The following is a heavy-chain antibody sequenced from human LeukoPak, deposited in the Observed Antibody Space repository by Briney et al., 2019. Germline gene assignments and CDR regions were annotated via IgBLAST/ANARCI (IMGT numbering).Heavy chain of an antibody. CDR3: ARGGGQWLGRAPYYFDY. CDR2: IYPGDSDT. D-gene: IGHD6-19*01. CDR1: GYSFTSYW. Sequence: GESLKISCKGSGYSFTSYWIGWVRQMPGKGLEWMGVIYPGDSDTRYRPPFQGQVTISADKSLSTAYLQWSSLKASDTAMYYCARGGGQWLGRAPYYFDYWGQGTLVTVSS. V-gene: IGHV5-51*01. J-gene: IGHJ4*02.